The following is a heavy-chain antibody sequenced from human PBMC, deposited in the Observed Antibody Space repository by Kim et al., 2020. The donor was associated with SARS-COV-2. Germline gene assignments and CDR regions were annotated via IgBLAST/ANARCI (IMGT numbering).Heavy chain of an antibody. V-gene: IGHV1-69*13. CDR3: ARDLWGGGPWGPG. J-gene: IGHJ4*02. D-gene: IGHD7-27*01. Sequence: SVKVSCKASGGTFSSYAISWVRQAPGQGLEWMGGIIPIFGTANYAQKFQGRVTITADESTSTAYMELSSLRSEDTAVYYCARDLWGGGPWGPGWGQGTLVTVSS. CDR1: GGTFSSYA. CDR2: IIPIFGTA.